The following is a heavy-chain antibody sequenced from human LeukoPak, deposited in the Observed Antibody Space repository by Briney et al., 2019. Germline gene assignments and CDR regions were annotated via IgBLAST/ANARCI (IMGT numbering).Heavy chain of an antibody. CDR3: TTTGGYFDY. Sequence: GGSLRLSCAASGFTFNNAWMNWVRQAPGKGLEWVCHINTKTDGGTTDYAAPVKGRFTISRDDSKNTLYLQMNSLKTEDTAVYCCTTTGGYFDYWGQGTLVTVSS. CDR1: GFTFNNAW. J-gene: IGHJ4*02. D-gene: IGHD3-10*01. V-gene: IGHV3-15*01. CDR2: INTKTDGGTT.